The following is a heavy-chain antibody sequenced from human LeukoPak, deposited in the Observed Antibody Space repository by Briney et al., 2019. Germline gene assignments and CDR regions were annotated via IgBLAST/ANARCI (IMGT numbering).Heavy chain of an antibody. J-gene: IGHJ3*02. V-gene: IGHV3-23*01. CDR2: ISGSGGNA. CDR1: GFTLSTYA. CDR3: AKVVHIVVVNDAFDI. D-gene: IGHD2-21*01. Sequence: GGSLRLSCAASGFTLSTYAMSWVRQAPGKGLEWVSAISGSGGNAYYADSVKGRFTISRDNSKNTLYLQMNSLGAEDTAAYYCAKVVHIVVVNDAFDIWGQGTMVTVSS.